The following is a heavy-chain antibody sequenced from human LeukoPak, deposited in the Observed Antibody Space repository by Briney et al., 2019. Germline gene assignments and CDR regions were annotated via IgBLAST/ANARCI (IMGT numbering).Heavy chain of an antibody. V-gene: IGHV4-34*01. J-gene: IGHJ3*02. CDR3: ARGLNNRKSGRRFDVFEI. Sequence: PSETLSLTCAVYGGSFSGYYWSWIRQPPGKGLEWIGEINHSGSTNYNPSLKSRVTISADTSKNQFSLRLSSETAADTAVYYCARGLNNRKSGRRFDVFEIWGQGTMVTVSS. D-gene: IGHD1-14*01. CDR2: INHSGST. CDR1: GGSFSGYY.